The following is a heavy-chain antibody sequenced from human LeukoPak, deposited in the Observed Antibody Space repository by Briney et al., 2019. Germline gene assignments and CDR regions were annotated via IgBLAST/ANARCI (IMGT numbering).Heavy chain of an antibody. CDR3: ARGIAVATHLGKKNWFDP. Sequence: ASVKVSCKASGYTFTGYYMHWVRQAPGQGLEWMGWINTNTGNPTYAQGFTGRFVFSLDTSVSTAYLQISSLKAGDTAVYYCARGIAVATHLGKKNWFDPWGQGTLVTVSS. J-gene: IGHJ5*02. D-gene: IGHD6-19*01. V-gene: IGHV7-4-1*02. CDR2: INTNTGNP. CDR1: GYTFTGYY.